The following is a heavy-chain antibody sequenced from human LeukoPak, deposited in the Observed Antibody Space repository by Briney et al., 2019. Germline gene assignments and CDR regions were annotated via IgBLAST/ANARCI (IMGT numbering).Heavy chain of an antibody. J-gene: IGHJ4*02. Sequence: TGGSLRLSCAASGFTFSSYIMSWVRQAPGKGLEWVSGLSGSGGSTYYADSVKGRFTISRDNSKNTLYLQMNSLRAEDTAVYYCAKDMGNYFFDYWGQGTLVTISS. D-gene: IGHD1-26*01. V-gene: IGHV3-23*01. CDR3: AKDMGNYFFDY. CDR2: LSGSGGST. CDR1: GFTFSSYI.